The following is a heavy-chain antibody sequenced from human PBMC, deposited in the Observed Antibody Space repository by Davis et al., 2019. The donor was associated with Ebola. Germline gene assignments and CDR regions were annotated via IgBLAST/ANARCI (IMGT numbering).Heavy chain of an antibody. CDR2: INAGNGNT. J-gene: IGHJ6*04. V-gene: IGHV1-3*01. D-gene: IGHD2-2*01. Sequence: AASVKVSCKASGYTFTSYAMHWVRQAPGQRLEWMGWINAGNGNTKYSQKFQGRVTITRDTSASTVYMELSSLRSEDTAMYYCARAPQGQLLFYYYYGMDVWGKGTTVTVSS. CDR3: ARAPQGQLLFYYYYGMDV. CDR1: GYTFTSYA.